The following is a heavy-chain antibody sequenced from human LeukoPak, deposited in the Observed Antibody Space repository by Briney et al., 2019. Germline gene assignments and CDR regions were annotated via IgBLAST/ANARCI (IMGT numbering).Heavy chain of an antibody. V-gene: IGHV3-30-3*01. CDR2: ISYDGSNK. Sequence: GGSLRLSCAASGFTFSNYAMHWVRQAPGKGLEWVAVISYDGSNKYYADSVKGRFTISRDNSKNTLYLQMNSLRAEDTAVYYCAREEGQWSGSPYYYYGMDVWGQGTTVTVSS. CDR3: AREEGQWSGSPYYYYGMDV. J-gene: IGHJ6*02. CDR1: GFTFSNYA. D-gene: IGHD1-26*01.